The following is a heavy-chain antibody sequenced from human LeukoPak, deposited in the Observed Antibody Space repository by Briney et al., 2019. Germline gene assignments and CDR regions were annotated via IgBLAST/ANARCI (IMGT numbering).Heavy chain of an antibody. CDR1: GFTFSNAW. V-gene: IGHV3-15*01. D-gene: IGHD2-2*01. J-gene: IGHJ4*02. Sequence: GGSLRLSCAASGFTFSNAWMSWVRQAPGKGLEWVGRIKSKTDGGTTDYAAPVKGRFTISRDDSKNTLYLQMNSLKTEDTAVYYWTTGIREYCSSTSCYSADYWGQGTLVTVSS. CDR3: TTGIREYCSSTSCYSADY. CDR2: IKSKTDGGTT.